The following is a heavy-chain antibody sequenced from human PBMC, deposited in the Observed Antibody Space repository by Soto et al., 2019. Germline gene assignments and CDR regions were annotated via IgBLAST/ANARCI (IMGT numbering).Heavy chain of an antibody. V-gene: IGHV3-7*01. CDR2: IKQAGSEK. Sequence: EVQLVESGGGLVQTGGSLRLSCAASGFTFSAYWMSWVRQAPGKGLEWVASIKQAGSEKYYVDCVNGRFIISRDDAKKSLFLQVNSLRVEDTAVYYCAREERANGYFDYWGQGTLGTVSS. CDR1: GFTFSAYW. CDR3: AREERANGYFDY. J-gene: IGHJ4*02.